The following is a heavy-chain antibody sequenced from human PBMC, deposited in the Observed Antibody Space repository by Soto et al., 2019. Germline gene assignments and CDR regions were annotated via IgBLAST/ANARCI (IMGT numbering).Heavy chain of an antibody. CDR2: IKQDGSEK. CDR1: GFTFSSYW. CDR3: ARDTFDIVVVPAANDY. J-gene: IGHJ4*02. V-gene: IGHV3-7*01. Sequence: EVQLVESGGGLVQPGGSLRLSCAASGFTFSSYWMSWVRQAPGKGLEWVANIKQDGSEKYYVDSVKGRFTISRDNAKNSLYLRMDSLRAEDTAVYYCARDTFDIVVVPAANDYWGQGTLVTVSS. D-gene: IGHD2-2*01.